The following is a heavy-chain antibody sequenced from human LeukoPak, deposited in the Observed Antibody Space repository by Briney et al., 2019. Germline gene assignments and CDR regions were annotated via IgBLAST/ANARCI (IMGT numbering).Heavy chain of an antibody. CDR1: GYPFDNFG. J-gene: IGHJ4*02. Sequence: AAVKVSCKASGYPFDNFGLTWVRQAPGQGLEWMGWISAYNGNTHYAQKFRGRLTLTTETSTSTAYLELRSLKSDDTAVYYCARDPTPTYESGAYYGVDWGRGTLVTVSS. V-gene: IGHV1-18*01. CDR3: ARDPTPTYESGAYYGVD. CDR2: ISAYNGNT. D-gene: IGHD3-22*01.